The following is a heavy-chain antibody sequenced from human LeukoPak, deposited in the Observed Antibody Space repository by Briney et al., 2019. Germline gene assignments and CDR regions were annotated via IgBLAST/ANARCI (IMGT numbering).Heavy chain of an antibody. Sequence: GGSLRLSCAASGFTFSNYNMNWVRQAPGKGLEWVSYISSSSSTIYYADSVKGRFTISRDNAKNSLYLQMNSLRAEDTAVYYCARGVMGVATPLFDYWGQGTLVTVSS. V-gene: IGHV3-48*01. J-gene: IGHJ4*02. CDR2: ISSSSSTI. D-gene: IGHD5-12*01. CDR1: GFTFSNYN. CDR3: ARGVMGVATPLFDY.